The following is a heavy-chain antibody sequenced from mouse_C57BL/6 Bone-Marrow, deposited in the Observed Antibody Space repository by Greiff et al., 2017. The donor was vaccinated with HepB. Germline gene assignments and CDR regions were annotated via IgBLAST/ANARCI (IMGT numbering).Heavy chain of an antibody. CDR1: GYTFTDYY. CDR2: INPNNGGT. D-gene: IGHD1-2*01. V-gene: IGHV1-26*01. CDR3: AITTAPCYFDY. J-gene: IGHJ2*01. Sequence: VQLQQSGPELVKPGASVKISCKASGYTFTDYYMNWVKQSHGKSLEWIGDINPNNGGTSYNQKFKGKATLTVDKSSSTAYMELRSLTSEDSAVYYCAITTAPCYFDYWGQGTTLTVSS.